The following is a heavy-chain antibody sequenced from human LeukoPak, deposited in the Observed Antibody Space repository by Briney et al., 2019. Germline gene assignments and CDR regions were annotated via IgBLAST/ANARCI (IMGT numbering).Heavy chain of an antibody. CDR1: GGSFSGYY. CDR2: INHSGST. D-gene: IGHD6-6*01. V-gene: IGHV4-34*01. Sequence: SETLSLTCAVYGGSFSGYYWSWIRQPPGKGLEWIGEINHSGSTNYNPSLKSRVTMSVDTSKNQFSLKLSSVTAADTAVYYCARGRFRIAARPMYNWFDPWGQGTLVTVSS. J-gene: IGHJ5*02. CDR3: ARGRFRIAARPMYNWFDP.